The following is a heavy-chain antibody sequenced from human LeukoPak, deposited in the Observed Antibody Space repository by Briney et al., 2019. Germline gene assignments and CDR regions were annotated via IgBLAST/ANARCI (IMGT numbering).Heavy chain of an antibody. CDR1: GYTFTSYY. CDR2: INPSGGST. CDR3: ARESIAARIAPLDAFDI. J-gene: IGHJ3*02. Sequence: GASVKVSCKASGYTFTSYYMHWVRQAPGQGLEWMGIINPSGGSTSYAQKFQGRVTMTRDTPTSTVYMELSRLRSDDTAVYYCARESIAARIAPLDAFDIWGQGTMVTVSS. D-gene: IGHD6-6*01. V-gene: IGHV1-46*01.